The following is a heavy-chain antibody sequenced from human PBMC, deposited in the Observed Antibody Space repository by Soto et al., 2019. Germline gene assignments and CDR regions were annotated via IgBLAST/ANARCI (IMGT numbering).Heavy chain of an antibody. CDR1: GGSISSGGYY. CDR2: IYYSGST. D-gene: IGHD5-12*01. Sequence: QVQLQESGPGLVKPSQTLSLTCTVSGGSISSGGYYWSWIRQHPGKGLEWIGYIYYSGSTYYNPSLERRVTISVDTSKNQFSLKLSSVTAADTAVYYCARVGSVARSNYGMDVWGQGTTVTVSS. V-gene: IGHV4-31*03. CDR3: ARVGSVARSNYGMDV. J-gene: IGHJ6*02.